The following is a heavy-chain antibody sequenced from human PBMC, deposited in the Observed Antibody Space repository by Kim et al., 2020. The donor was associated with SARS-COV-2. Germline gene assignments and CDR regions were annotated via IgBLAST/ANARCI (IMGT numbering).Heavy chain of an antibody. J-gene: IGHJ4*02. V-gene: IGHV3-30*07. D-gene: IGHD3-16*01. CDR3: ARDPYYEYIWGGVDY. Sequence: DSVKGRFTISRDNSKNTLYLQMNSLRAEDTAVYYCARDPYYEYIWGGVDYWGQGTLVTVSS.